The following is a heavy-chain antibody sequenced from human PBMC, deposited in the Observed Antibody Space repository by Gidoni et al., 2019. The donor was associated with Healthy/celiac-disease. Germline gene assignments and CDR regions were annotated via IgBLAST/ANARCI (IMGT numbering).Heavy chain of an antibody. D-gene: IGHD5-18*01. CDR2: IYYSGST. V-gene: IGHV4-39*01. CDR1: GGSISSSSYY. CDR3: ARHPGYSYAGWFDP. J-gene: IGHJ5*02. Sequence: QLQLQESGPGLVKPSETLSLTCTVSGGSISSSSYYWGWIRQPPGKGLEWIGSIYYSGSTYYNPSLKSRVTISVDTSKNQFSLKLSSVTAADTAVYYCARHPGYSYAGWFDPWGQGTLVTVSS.